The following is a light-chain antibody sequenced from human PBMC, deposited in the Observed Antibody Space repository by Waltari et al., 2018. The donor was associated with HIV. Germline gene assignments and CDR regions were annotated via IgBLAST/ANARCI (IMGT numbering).Light chain of an antibody. CDR3: QSYVSIDLVV. V-gene: IGLV6-57*04. J-gene: IGLJ2*01. Sequence: NFMLTQPHSVSESPGKTVTISCTRSSGTIASNYVQWYRQRPGSAPTTVIYGNKKRPSGVPHLFSGSIYTSANSASLTISGLKTEDEADYYCQSYVSIDLVVFGGGTSLPVL. CDR2: GNK. CDR1: SGTIASNY.